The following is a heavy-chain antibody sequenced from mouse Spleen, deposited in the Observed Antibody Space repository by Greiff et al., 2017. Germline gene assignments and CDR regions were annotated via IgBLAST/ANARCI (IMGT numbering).Heavy chain of an antibody. CDR2: IYPSDSET. CDR1: GYTFTSYW. J-gene: IGHJ1*01. D-gene: IGHD4-1*01. Sequence: VQLQQPGAELVRPGSSVKLSCKASGYTFTSYWMDWVKQRPGQGLEWIGNIYPSDSETHYNQKFKDKATLTVDKSSSTAYMQISSLTSEDSAVYYCALTGTGYFDVWGAGTTVTVSS. CDR3: ALTGTGYFDV. V-gene: IGHV1-61*01.